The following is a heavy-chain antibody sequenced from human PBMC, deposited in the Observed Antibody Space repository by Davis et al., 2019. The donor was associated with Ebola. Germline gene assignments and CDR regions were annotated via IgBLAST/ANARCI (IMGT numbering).Heavy chain of an antibody. CDR2: ISYDGSRR. CDR3: ARGPRQWLGGPYY. V-gene: IGHV3-30*04. Sequence: SLKISCAASGFTFSSSAMHWLRQVPGKVLEWVAVISYDGSRRYFAGSVKGRFTISRDNSKNTLFLQMNSLRAEDTAVYYCARGPRQWLGGPYYWGQGTLVTVSS. J-gene: IGHJ4*02. CDR1: GFTFSSSA. D-gene: IGHD6-19*01.